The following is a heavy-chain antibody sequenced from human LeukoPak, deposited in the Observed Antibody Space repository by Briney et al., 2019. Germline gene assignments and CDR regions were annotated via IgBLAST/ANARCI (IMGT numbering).Heavy chain of an antibody. CDR2: ICGSCANT. V-gene: IGHV3-23*01. D-gene: IGHD1-26*01. CDR1: GFTFSSSA. Sequence: GGSLRLSCAVSGFTFSSSAMSWVRQAPGKGLEWVSTICGSCANTHYADSVKGRFTISRDNSKNTLYLQMSSLRAEDTAVYYCAKDVGEVMFDYWGQGTLVTVSS. CDR3: AKDVGEVMFDY. J-gene: IGHJ4*02.